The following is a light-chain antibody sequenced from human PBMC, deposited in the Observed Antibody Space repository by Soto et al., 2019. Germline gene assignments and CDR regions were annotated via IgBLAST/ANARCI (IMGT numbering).Light chain of an antibody. V-gene: IGKV3-15*01. CDR3: QQFNYWPPIT. Sequence: EIGMTQSLATLSVSAGERATLSCRASQSVRTNLAWYQQTPGQAPRLLIYAASTRATGIPARFSGSGSGTEFTLTISSLQSENFAVYYGQQFNYWPPITCGEGTRLEIK. J-gene: IGKJ5*01. CDR2: AAS. CDR1: QSVRTN.